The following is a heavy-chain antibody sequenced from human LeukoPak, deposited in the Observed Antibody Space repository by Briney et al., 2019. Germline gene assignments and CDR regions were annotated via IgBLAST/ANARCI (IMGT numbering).Heavy chain of an antibody. CDR2: ISGSGGST. Sequence: GGSLRLSCAASGFTFSSYALSWVRQAPGKGLEWVSAISGSGGSTYYADSVKGRFTISRDNSKNTLYLQMNSLRAEDTAVYYCAKDTYGDYAAGDWGQGTLVTVSS. D-gene: IGHD4-17*01. V-gene: IGHV3-23*01. CDR3: AKDTYGDYAAGD. CDR1: GFTFSSYA. J-gene: IGHJ4*02.